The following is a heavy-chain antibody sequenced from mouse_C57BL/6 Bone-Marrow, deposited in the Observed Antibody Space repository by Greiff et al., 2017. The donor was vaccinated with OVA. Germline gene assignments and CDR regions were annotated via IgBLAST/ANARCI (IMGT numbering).Heavy chain of an antibody. CDR3: ARRVAASLAY. V-gene: IGHV1-4*01. CDR2: INPSSGYT. Sequence: LQESGAELARPGASVKMSCKASGYTFTSYTMHWVKQRPGQGLEWIGYINPSSGYTKYNQKFKDKATLTADKSSSTAYMQLSSLTSEDSAVYYCARRVAASLAYWGQGTLVTVSA. CDR1: GYTFTSYT. J-gene: IGHJ3*01. D-gene: IGHD1-1*02.